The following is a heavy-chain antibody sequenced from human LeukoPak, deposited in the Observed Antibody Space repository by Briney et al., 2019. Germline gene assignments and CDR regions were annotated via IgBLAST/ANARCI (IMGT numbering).Heavy chain of an antibody. V-gene: IGHV3-48*01. CDR3: ARSGAGTTSMFYYYYYMDV. D-gene: IGHD1-7*01. J-gene: IGHJ6*03. CDR2: ISSSSSTI. CDR1: GFTFSSYS. Sequence: PGGSLRLSCAASGFTFSSYSMNWVRRAPGKGLEWVSYISSSSSTIYYADSVKGRFTISRDNAKNSLYLQMNSLRAEDSAVYYCARSGAGTTSMFYYYYYMDVWGKGTTVTVSS.